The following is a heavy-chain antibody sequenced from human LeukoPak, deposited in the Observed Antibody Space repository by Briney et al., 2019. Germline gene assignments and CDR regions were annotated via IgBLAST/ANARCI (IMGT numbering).Heavy chain of an antibody. J-gene: IGHJ5*02. D-gene: IGHD1-26*01. CDR3: AKSGGFFDT. Sequence: GGSLRLSCEASGFTFDDYAMHWVRQAPGKGLEWVANIDQDETEKFYVDSVVGRFTISRDNGKNFLYLQMNSLRAEDTAVYCCAKSGGFFDTWGQGTLVTVSS. CDR2: IDQDETEK. V-gene: IGHV3-7*01. CDR1: GFTFDDYA.